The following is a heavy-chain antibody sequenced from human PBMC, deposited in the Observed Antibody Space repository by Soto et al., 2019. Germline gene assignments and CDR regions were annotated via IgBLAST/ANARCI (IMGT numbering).Heavy chain of an antibody. CDR2: ISSSSSYI. CDR3: ASAVAGDYAFDI. D-gene: IGHD6-19*01. CDR1: GFTFSSYS. J-gene: IGHJ3*02. V-gene: IGHV3-21*01. Sequence: PGGSLRLSCAASGFTFSSYSMNWVRQAPGKGLEWVSSISSSSSYIYYADSVKGRFTISRDNAKNSLYLQMNSLRAEDTAVYYCASAVAGDYAFDIWGQGTTVTVSS.